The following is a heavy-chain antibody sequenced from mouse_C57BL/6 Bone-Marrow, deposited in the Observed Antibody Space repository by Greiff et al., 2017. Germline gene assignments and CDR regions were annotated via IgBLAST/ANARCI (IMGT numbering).Heavy chain of an antibody. V-gene: IGHV1-63*01. CDR3: ARSGMIKGWFAY. Sequence: VQVVESGAELVRPGTSVKMSCKASGYTFTNYWIGWAKQRPGHGLEWIGDIYPGGGYTNYNEKFKGKATLTADKSSSTAYMQFSSLTSEDSAIYYCARSGMIKGWFAYWGQGTLVTVSA. J-gene: IGHJ3*01. D-gene: IGHD2-4*01. CDR1: GYTFTNYW. CDR2: IYPGGGYT.